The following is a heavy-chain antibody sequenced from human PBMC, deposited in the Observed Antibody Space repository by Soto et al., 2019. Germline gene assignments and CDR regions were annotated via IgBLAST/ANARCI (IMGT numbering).Heavy chain of an antibody. J-gene: IGHJ5*02. D-gene: IGHD3-22*01. CDR3: ARGINYYDSSGDSWFDP. Sequence: QLQLQESGSGLVKPSQTLSLTCTVSGGSINSGRYSWTWIRQPPGAGLEWIGHMYHSGTTYYNPSLKSLVTMSVDTSKNQFSLMLSSVSAADTAMYYCARGINYYDSSGDSWFDPWGQGTLVTVSS. CDR2: MYHSGTT. CDR1: GGSINSGRYS. V-gene: IGHV4-30-2*01.